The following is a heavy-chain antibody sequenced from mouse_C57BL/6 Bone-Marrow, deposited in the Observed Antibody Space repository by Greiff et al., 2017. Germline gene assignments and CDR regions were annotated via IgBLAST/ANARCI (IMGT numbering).Heavy chain of an antibody. V-gene: IGHV14-4*01. Sequence: VQLQQSGAELVRPGASVKLSCTASGFHIQDDYMHWVKQRPEQGLEWIGWIDPENGDTEYASKFQGKATITADTSSITAYLQLSSLTSEDTAVYYCTTWYFDVWGTGTTVTVSS. CDR3: TTWYFDV. J-gene: IGHJ1*03. CDR1: GFHIQDDY. CDR2: IDPENGDT.